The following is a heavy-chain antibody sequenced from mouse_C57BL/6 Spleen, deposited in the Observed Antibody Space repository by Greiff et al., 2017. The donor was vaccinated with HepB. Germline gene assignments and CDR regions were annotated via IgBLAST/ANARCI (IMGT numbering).Heavy chain of an antibody. CDR3: ARGRTAQAPFAY. Sequence: QVQLKQPGAELVKPGASVKLSCKASGYTFTSYWMHWVKQRPGQGLEWIGMIHPNSGSTNYNEKFKSKATLTVDKSSSTAYMQLSSLTSEDSAVYYCARGRTAQAPFAYWGQGTLVTVSA. V-gene: IGHV1-64*01. CDR1: GYTFTSYW. J-gene: IGHJ3*01. CDR2: IHPNSGST. D-gene: IGHD3-2*02.